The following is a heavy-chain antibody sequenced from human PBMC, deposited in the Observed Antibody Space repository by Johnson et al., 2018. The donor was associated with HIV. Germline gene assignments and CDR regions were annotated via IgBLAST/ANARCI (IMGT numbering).Heavy chain of an antibody. D-gene: IGHD5-24*01. V-gene: IGHV3-66*01. J-gene: IGHJ3*02. CDR1: GFTVSSNY. CDR2: IYSGGST. CDR3: ARGDEMATIIGGDAFDI. Sequence: VQVVESGGGLVQPGGSLRLSCAASGFTVSSNYMSWVRQAPGKGLEWVSVIYSGGSTYYADSVKGRFTISRDNSKTTLYLQMNSLRTEDTAVYYGARGDEMATIIGGDAFDIWGQGTMVTVSS.